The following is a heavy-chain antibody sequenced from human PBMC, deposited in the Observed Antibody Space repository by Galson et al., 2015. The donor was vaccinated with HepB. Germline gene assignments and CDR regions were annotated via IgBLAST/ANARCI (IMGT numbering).Heavy chain of an antibody. V-gene: IGHV3-30*18. J-gene: IGHJ6*02. CDR2: ISYDGSNK. D-gene: IGHD4-17*01. CDR1: GFTFSSYG. CDR3: AKEAGDYGYYYYGMDV. Sequence: SLRLSCAASGFTFSSYGMHWVRQAPGKGLEWVAVISYDGSNKYYADSVKGRFTISRDNSKNTLYLQMNSLRAEDTAVYYCAKEAGDYGYYYYGMDVWGQGTTVTVSS.